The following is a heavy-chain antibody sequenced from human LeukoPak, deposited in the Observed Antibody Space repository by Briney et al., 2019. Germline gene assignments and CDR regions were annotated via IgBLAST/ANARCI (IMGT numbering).Heavy chain of an antibody. V-gene: IGHV3-30*01. J-gene: IGHJ4*02. CDR2: ISSDGSNK. D-gene: IGHD3-3*02. CDR1: GFTFSSYV. CDR3: ARVLAVFGSPIFRY. Sequence: GGSLRLSCAASGFTFSSYVMHWVRQAPGKGLEWVALISSDGSNKDYADSVKGRFTISRDNSKNTLYLQMNSLRAEDTAMYCCARVLAVFGSPIFRYWGQGTQVTVSS.